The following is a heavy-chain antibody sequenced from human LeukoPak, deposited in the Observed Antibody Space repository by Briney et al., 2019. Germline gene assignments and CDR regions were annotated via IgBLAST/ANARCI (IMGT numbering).Heavy chain of an antibody. CDR3: ARRFDI. CDR2: ISYDGSNK. V-gene: IGHV3-30*03. D-gene: IGHD3-10*01. J-gene: IGHJ3*02. Sequence: GGSLRLSCAASGFTFSSYGMHWVRQAPGKGLEWVAVISYDGSNKYYADSVKGRFTISRDNSKNTLYLQMNSQRAEDTAVYYCARRFDIWGQGTMVTVSS. CDR1: GFTFSSYG.